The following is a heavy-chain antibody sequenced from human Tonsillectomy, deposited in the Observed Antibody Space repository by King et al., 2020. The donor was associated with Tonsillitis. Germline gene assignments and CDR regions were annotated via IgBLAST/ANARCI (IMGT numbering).Heavy chain of an antibody. Sequence: VPLVESGGGLAQPGESLRISCAASGFTFTNFAMSWVRQAPGKGLEWVSSISGGGDKTFYADSVRGRFIVSRDDSKKMLYLQMNSLRAEDTALYYCAKGPATDLDHWGQGTLVTVSS. D-gene: IGHD2-2*01. CDR1: GFTFTNFA. CDR3: AKGPATDLDH. V-gene: IGHV3-23*04. J-gene: IGHJ4*02. CDR2: ISGGGDKT.